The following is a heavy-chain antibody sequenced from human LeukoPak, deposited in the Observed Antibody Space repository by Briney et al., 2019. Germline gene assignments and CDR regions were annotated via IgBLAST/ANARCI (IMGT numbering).Heavy chain of an antibody. CDR3: ARVLGYCSSTSCLPSYYYYYGMDV. D-gene: IGHD2-2*01. V-gene: IGHV1-18*01. CDR2: ISAYNGNT. Sequence: GASVKVSCKASGYTFTRYGISLVRQAPGQGLEWMGWISAYNGNTNYAQKLQGRVTMTTDTSTSTAYMELRSLRSDDTAVYYCARVLGYCSSTSCLPSYYYYYGMDVWGQGTTVTVSS. CDR1: GYTFTRYG. J-gene: IGHJ6*02.